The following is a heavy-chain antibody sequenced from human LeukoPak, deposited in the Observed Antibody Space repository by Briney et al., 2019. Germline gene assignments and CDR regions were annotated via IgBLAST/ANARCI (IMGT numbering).Heavy chain of an antibody. CDR1: GFTLSTAS. V-gene: IGHV3-48*04. CDR3: ADNLSR. J-gene: IGHJ4*02. Sequence: GGSLRLSCAASGFTLSTASMNWVRQAPGKGLEWISYIDRSSNPIYYADSVKGRFTISRDSAKNSLYLQMNSLRAEDTAVYFCADNLSRWGQGTLVTVSS. CDR2: IDRSSNPI. D-gene: IGHD1-1*01.